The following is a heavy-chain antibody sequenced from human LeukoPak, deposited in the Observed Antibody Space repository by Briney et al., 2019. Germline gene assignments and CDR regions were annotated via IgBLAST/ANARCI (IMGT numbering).Heavy chain of an antibody. Sequence: GGSLRLSCAASGFTLSSYSMNWVRQAPGKGLEWVSYISSSSSTIYYADSVKGRFTISRDNAKNSLYLQMNSLRAEDTAVYYCARDSSYRGYSYGYGDYWGQGTLVTVSS. V-gene: IGHV3-48*01. D-gene: IGHD5-18*01. CDR3: ARDSSYRGYSYGYGDY. CDR2: ISSSSSTI. J-gene: IGHJ4*02. CDR1: GFTLSSYS.